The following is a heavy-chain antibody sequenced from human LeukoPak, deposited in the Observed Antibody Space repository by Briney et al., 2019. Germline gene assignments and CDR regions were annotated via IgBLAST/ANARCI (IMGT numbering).Heavy chain of an antibody. J-gene: IGHJ4*02. Sequence: ASVKVSCKASQYTFTGYYMHWVRQAPGQGLEWLGWINPNSGGTNYAHKFQGRVTMTRDTSISTAYMELSRLRSDDTAAYYCARGDIVVVPASVGGFDYWGQGTLVTVSS. V-gene: IGHV1-2*07. CDR2: INPNSGGT. CDR3: ARGDIVVVPASVGGFDY. CDR1: QYTFTGYY. D-gene: IGHD2-2*01.